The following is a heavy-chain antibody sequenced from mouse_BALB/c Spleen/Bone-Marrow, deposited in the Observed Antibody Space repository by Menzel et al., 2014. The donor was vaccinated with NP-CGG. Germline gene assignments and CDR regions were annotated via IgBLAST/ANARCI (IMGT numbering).Heavy chain of an antibody. CDR1: GYTFTSYW. J-gene: IGHJ4*01. D-gene: IGHD2-14*01. CDR2: IYPSDSYT. CDR3: TRRDRYDYYAMDY. V-gene: IGHV1-69*02. Sequence: QVQLQQSGAELVRPGASVKLSCKASGYTFTSYWINWMKQRPGQGLEWIGNIYPSDSYTNYNQKFKDKATLTVDKSSSTAYMQLSSPTSEDSAVYYCTRRDRYDYYAMDYWGQGTSVTVSS.